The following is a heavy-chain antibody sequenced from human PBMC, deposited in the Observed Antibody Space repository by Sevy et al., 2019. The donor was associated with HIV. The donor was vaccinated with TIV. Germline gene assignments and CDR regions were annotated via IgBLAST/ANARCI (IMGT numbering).Heavy chain of an antibody. D-gene: IGHD3-3*01. CDR2: MSPNSGAT. V-gene: IGHV1-8*01. J-gene: IGHJ6*02. Sequence: ASVKVSCEASGYTFTSYDINWVRQATGQGLEWMGWMSPNSGATGFAQKFQGRVTLTRNTSISTAYMEVSSLRSEDTAVYYCASGGNGDFWSYEYYYYGMDVWGQGTMVTVSS. CDR1: GYTFTSYD. CDR3: ASGGNGDFWSYEYYYYGMDV.